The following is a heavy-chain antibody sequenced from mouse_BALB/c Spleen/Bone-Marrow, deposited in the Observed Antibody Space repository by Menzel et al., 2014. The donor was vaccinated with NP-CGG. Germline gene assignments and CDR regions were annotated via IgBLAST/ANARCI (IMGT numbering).Heavy chain of an antibody. Sequence: EVKLVESGGGLVQPGGSLKLSCAASGFDLSRYWMSWVRQAPGKGLEWIGEINPDSSTINYTPSLKDKFIISRDNAKNTLYLQMSKVRSEDTALYYCARLSYYGRFAYWGQGTLVTVSA. D-gene: IGHD1-1*01. CDR3: ARLSYYGRFAY. J-gene: IGHJ3*01. V-gene: IGHV4-1*02. CDR2: INPDSSTI. CDR1: GFDLSRYW.